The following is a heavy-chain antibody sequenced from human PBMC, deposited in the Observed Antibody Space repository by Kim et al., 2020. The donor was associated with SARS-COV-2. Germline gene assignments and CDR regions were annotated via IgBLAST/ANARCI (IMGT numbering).Heavy chain of an antibody. Sequence: EGSLRLSCVASGFTFRTYAMSWVRQAPGGGLECVSTISNTEITHADSVKGRFTISRDDSRDILYLQMSSLRVEDTAIYYCAREPFGSGNDYWGQGTLVTVSP. CDR2: ISNTEIT. V-gene: IGHV3-23*05. CDR3: AREPFGSGNDY. J-gene: IGHJ4*02. CDR1: GFTFRTYA. D-gene: IGHD3-10*01.